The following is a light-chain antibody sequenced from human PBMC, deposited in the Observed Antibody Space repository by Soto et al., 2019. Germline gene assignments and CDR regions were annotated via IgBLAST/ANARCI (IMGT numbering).Light chain of an antibody. Sequence: QSALTQPASVSGSPEQSITISFTGTSSDVGAYNFVSWHQQHPGKAPKLMIYNVYDRPSGISYRFSGSKSGNTASLTISGLQGEDEADYYCSAYTVSRTYVFGTGTKVTVL. CDR3: SAYTVSRTYV. V-gene: IGLV2-14*03. J-gene: IGLJ1*01. CDR1: SSDVGAYNF. CDR2: NVY.